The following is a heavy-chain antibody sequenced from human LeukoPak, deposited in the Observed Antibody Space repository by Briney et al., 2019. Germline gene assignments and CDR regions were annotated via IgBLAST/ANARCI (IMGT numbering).Heavy chain of an antibody. CDR3: ARGISRSWYY. D-gene: IGHD6-13*01. CDR2: IKQDGSES. V-gene: IGHV3-7*05. Sequence: AGGFLRLSCAASGFTFSSYWMSWVRQAPGKGLEWVANIKQDGSESYYVDSVKGRFTISRDNAENSLYLQMNSLRAEDTAVYYCARGISRSWYYWGQGTLVTVSS. J-gene: IGHJ4*02. CDR1: GFTFSSYW.